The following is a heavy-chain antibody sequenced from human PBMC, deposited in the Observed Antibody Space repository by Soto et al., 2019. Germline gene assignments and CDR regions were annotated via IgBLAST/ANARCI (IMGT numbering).Heavy chain of an antibody. D-gene: IGHD3-3*01. V-gene: IGHV1-18*04. CDR2: ISAYNGNT. Sequence: QVKLVQSGAEVKKPGASVKVSCKASGYTFTSYGISWVRQAPGQGLEWMGWISAYNGNTNYAQKLQGRVTMTTDTSTSDAYVELRSMRADVTAVYSCARDTLIGNYDFWSGYPTYNWFVPGGQGTLVTVSS. J-gene: IGHJ5*02. CDR3: ARDTLIGNYDFWSGYPTYNWFVP. CDR1: GYTFTSYG.